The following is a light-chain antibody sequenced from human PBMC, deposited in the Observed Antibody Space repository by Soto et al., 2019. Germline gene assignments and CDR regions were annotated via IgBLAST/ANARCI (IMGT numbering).Light chain of an antibody. Sequence: EIVMTPSPATLSVSPGESATLSCRASQSVSSNLAWHQQKPGQAPRLLIYGASSRATGIPDRFSGSGSGTEFTLTISSLQSEDFAVYYCQQYNNWPWTFGQGTKVDIK. CDR2: GAS. V-gene: IGKV3D-15*01. CDR1: QSVSSN. CDR3: QQYNNWPWT. J-gene: IGKJ1*01.